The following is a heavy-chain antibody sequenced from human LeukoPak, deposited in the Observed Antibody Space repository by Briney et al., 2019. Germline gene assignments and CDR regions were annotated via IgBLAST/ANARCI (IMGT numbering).Heavy chain of an antibody. CDR3: ARGLIGVPSGFDY. CDR2: IYYSGST. CDR1: GGSISSSSYY. D-gene: IGHD3-10*01. Sequence: SETLSLTCTVSGGSISSSSYYWGWIRQPPGKGLEWIGSIYYSGSTYYNPSLKSRVTISVDTSKNQFSLKLSSVTAADTAVYYCARGLIGVPSGFDYWGQGTLVTVSS. J-gene: IGHJ4*02. V-gene: IGHV4-39*07.